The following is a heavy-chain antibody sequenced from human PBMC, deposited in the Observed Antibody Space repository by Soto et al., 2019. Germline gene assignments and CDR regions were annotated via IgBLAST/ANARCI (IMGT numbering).Heavy chain of an antibody. Sequence: GESLKISCKGSGYNFTSSWISWVRHVPGKGLEWMGRIDPSDSYTTYSPSFQGHVTLSADKSISTAYLQWSSLKASDTAIYYCARLFREAYYYYGMDVWGQGTTVTVS. V-gene: IGHV5-10-1*01. J-gene: IGHJ6*02. CDR2: IDPSDSYT. CDR3: ARLFREAYYYYGMDV. CDR1: GYNFTSSW.